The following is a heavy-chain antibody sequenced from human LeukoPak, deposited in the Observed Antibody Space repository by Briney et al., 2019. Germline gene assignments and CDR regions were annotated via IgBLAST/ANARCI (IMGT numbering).Heavy chain of an antibody. Sequence: GGSLRLPCAASGFTFSDYYMSWIRQAPGKGLEWVSYISRGGNTIYYADSVKGRITISRDNAKNSLYLQMNSLRAEDTAVYYCARASVYHYGMDVWGQGTTVTVSS. V-gene: IGHV3-11*01. CDR2: ISRGGNTI. J-gene: IGHJ6*02. CDR1: GFTFSDYY. CDR3: ARASVYHYGMDV.